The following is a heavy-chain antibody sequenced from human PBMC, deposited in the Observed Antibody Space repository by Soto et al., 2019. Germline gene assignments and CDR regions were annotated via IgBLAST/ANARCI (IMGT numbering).Heavy chain of an antibody. V-gene: IGHV4-31*03. CDR2: IYYSGST. CDR1: GGSISSGGYY. D-gene: IGHD6-25*01. J-gene: IGHJ3*02. Sequence: PSETLSLTCTVSGGSISSGGYYWSWIRQHPGKGLEWIGYIYYSGSTYYNPSLKSRLTISVDTPKNQFSLKLSSVTASDTAVYYCASTARDAFDIWGQGTMVTVSS. CDR3: ASTARDAFDI.